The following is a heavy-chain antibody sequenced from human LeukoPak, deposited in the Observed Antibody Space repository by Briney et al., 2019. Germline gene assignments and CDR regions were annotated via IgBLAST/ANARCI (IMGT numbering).Heavy chain of an antibody. CDR2: IYTSGST. V-gene: IGHV4-61*02. J-gene: IGHJ3*02. D-gene: IGHD3-9*01. Sequence: PSQTLSLTCTVSGGSISSGSYYWSWIRQPAGKGLEWIGRIYTSGSTNYNPSLKSRVTISLDTSKNQFSLKLSSVTAADTAVYYCARLRGLVGSRYFDWSPPQGAFDIWGQGTMVTVSS. CDR3: ARLRGLVGSRYFDWSPPQGAFDI. CDR1: GGSISSGSYY.